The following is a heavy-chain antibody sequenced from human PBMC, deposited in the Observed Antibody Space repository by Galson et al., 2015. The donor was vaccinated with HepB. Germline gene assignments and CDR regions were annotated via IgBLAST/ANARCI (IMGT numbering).Heavy chain of an antibody. V-gene: IGHV3-7*01. Sequence: SLRLSCAASGFTFSSYWMSWVRQAPGKGLEWVANIKQDGSEKYYVDSVKGRFTISRDNAKNLLYLQMNSLRAEDTAVYYCARGVYDFWSGQRYGMDVWGQGTTVTVSS. CDR1: GFTFSSYW. CDR2: IKQDGSEK. D-gene: IGHD3-3*01. CDR3: ARGVYDFWSGQRYGMDV. J-gene: IGHJ6*02.